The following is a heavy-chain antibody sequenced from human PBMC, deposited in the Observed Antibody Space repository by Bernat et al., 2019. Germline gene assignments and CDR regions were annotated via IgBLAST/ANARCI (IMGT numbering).Heavy chain of an antibody. CDR3: AGSPTMVTFPRLDY. D-gene: IGHD5-18*01. V-gene: IGHV4-59*01. Sequence: QVQLQESGPGLVMSSQTLSLTCTFSGGSISSYYCSWILQPPGPGLDWIGYVYHTGSTNYNPSLKSRVTMSVDTSKNQFSLNLTSVTAADTAVYYCAGSPTMVTFPRLDYWGQGTLVTVSS. CDR1: GGSISSYY. J-gene: IGHJ4*02. CDR2: VYHTGST.